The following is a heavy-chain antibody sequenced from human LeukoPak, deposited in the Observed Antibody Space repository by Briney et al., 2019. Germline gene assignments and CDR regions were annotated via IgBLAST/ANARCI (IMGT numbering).Heavy chain of an antibody. V-gene: IGHV3-74*01. CDR2: INSDGSST. J-gene: IGHJ4*02. CDR1: GFTFSNAW. D-gene: IGHD6-13*01. Sequence: PGGSLRLSCAASGFTFSNAWMSWVRQAPGKGLEWVGRINSDGSSTSYADSVKGRFTISRDNAKNTLYLQMNSLRAEDTAVYYCARTAAGTQFTNWGQGTLVTVSS. CDR3: ARTAAGTQFTN.